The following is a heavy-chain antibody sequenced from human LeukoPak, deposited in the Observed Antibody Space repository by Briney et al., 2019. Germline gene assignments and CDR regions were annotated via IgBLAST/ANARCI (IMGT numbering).Heavy chain of an antibody. D-gene: IGHD4-17*01. CDR3: ARDGTTVSADGASPEYGMDV. V-gene: IGHV4-39*07. CDR2: ISYSGTA. CDR1: GGSIRSDSHF. Sequence: SETLSLTCAVSGGSIRSDSHFWAWIRQSPGKGLEWIGSISYSGTAYYNLSLKSRVTMSVDTSRSQFSMKLGSVTAADTAVYYCARDGTTVSADGASPEYGMDVWGQGTPVTVS. J-gene: IGHJ6*02.